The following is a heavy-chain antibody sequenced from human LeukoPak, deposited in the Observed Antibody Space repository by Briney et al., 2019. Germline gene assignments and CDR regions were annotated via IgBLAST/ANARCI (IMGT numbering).Heavy chain of an antibody. V-gene: IGHV3-21*01. Sequence: PGGSLRLSCAAPGFTFSSYSMNWVRQAPGKGLEWVSSISSSSSYIYYADSVKGRFTISRDNAKNSLYLQMNSLRDEDTAVYYCARGRGLTLSYHYFDYWGQGTLVTVSS. CDR3: ARGRGLTLSYHYFDY. D-gene: IGHD3-10*01. J-gene: IGHJ4*02. CDR1: GFTFSSYS. CDR2: ISSSSSYI.